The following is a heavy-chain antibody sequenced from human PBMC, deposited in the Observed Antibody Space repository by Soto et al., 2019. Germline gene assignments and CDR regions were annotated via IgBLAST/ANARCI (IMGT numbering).Heavy chain of an antibody. Sequence: PVGSLRLSCAASGFTFSSYDMHWVRQAPGKGLEWVAVISYDGSNKYYADSVKGRFTSSRDNSKNTLYLQMNSLRAEDTAVYYCAKDLRSRIYYFDYWGQGTLVTVSS. CDR3: AKDLRSRIYYFDY. CDR2: ISYDGSNK. CDR1: GFTFSSYD. D-gene: IGHD5-12*01. V-gene: IGHV3-30*18. J-gene: IGHJ4*02.